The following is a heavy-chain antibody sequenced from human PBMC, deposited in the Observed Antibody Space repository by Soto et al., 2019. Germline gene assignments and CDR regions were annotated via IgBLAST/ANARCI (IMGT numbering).Heavy chain of an antibody. V-gene: IGHV1-18*01. D-gene: IGHD6-13*01. Sequence: QVQLVQSGAEVKKPGASVKVSCKASGYTFTSYGLSWVRQAPGQGLEWMGWISAYNRNTNYAQKLQGRVTMTTDTTTRTGYMGMRSLRSDDTAVYFCARVIASAADFDYWGQGTLVTVSS. CDR2: ISAYNRNT. J-gene: IGHJ4*02. CDR3: ARVIASAADFDY. CDR1: GYTFTSYG.